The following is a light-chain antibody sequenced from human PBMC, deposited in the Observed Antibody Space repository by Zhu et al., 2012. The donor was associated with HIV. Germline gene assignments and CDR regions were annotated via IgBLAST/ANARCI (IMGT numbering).Light chain of an antibody. CDR1: HTVTSNY. CDR3: QQYATSPRT. J-gene: IGKJ1*01. Sequence: EIVLTQSPGTLSLSPGERATLSCRASHTVTSNYLAWYRQKPGQAPRLLIYGASSRATGIPDRFVGSGSGTDFTLTISRLEPEDFALYYCQQYATSPRTFGQGTEVEI. CDR2: GAS. V-gene: IGKV3-20*01.